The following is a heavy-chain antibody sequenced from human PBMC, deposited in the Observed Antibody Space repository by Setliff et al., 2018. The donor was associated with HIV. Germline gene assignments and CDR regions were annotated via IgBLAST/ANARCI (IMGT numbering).Heavy chain of an antibody. CDR3: AKVPSY. CDR2: ISESGANT. V-gene: IGHV3-23*01. J-gene: IGHJ4*02. CDR1: GFTFSRNV. Sequence: GGSLRLSCVASGFTFSRNVINWVRQAPGKGLEWVSGISESGANTYYADSVKGRFTISRDNPKNTLYLQMDSLRAEDTAVYYCAKVPSYWGQGTLVTVSS.